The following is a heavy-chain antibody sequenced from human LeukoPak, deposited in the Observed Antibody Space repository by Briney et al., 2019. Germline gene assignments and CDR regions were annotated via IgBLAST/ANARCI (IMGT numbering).Heavy chain of an antibody. CDR2: ISGSGGST. CDR3: AKTAVYSGSYYDY. D-gene: IGHD1-26*01. CDR1: GFTFSNAW. Sequence: GGSLRLSCAASGFTFSNAWMSWVRQAPGKGLEWVSAISGSGGSTYYADSVKGRFTISRDNSKNTLYLQMNSLRAEDTAVYYCAKTAVYSGSYYDYWGQGTLVTVSS. J-gene: IGHJ4*02. V-gene: IGHV3-23*01.